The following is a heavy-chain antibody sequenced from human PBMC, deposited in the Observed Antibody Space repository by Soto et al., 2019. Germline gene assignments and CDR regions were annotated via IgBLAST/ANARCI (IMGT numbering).Heavy chain of an antibody. D-gene: IGHD6-19*01. CDR1: GFTFSSHA. V-gene: IGHV3-30*04. Sequence: PGGSLRLSCAASGFTFSSHAMHWVRQAPGKGLEWVAILSNDGSNKYYADSVKGRFTISRDNSKNTLYLQINSLRAEDTAVYYCARDSYSSGWQVDYWGQGTLVTVSS. J-gene: IGHJ4*02. CDR2: LSNDGSNK. CDR3: ARDSYSSGWQVDY.